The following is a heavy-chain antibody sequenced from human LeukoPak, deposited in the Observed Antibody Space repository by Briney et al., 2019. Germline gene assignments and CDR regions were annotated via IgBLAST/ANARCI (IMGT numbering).Heavy chain of an antibody. Sequence: SQTLSLTCTVSGGSISSGSYYWSWIRQPAGKGLEWIGRIYTSGSTNYNPSLKSRVTISVDTSKNQFSLKLSSLTAADTAVYYCARDLAYYDSTGIPHWDQGTLVTVSS. D-gene: IGHD3-22*01. CDR1: GGSISSGSYY. CDR3: ARDLAYYDSTGIPH. V-gene: IGHV4-61*02. CDR2: IYTSGST. J-gene: IGHJ4*02.